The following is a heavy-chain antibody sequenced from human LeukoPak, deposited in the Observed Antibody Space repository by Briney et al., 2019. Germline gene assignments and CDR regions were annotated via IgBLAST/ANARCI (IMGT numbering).Heavy chain of an antibody. D-gene: IGHD6-19*01. CDR2: INAGNGNT. CDR3: ARSIVYSSDSDGGYYFDY. J-gene: IGHJ4*02. Sequence: ASVKVSCKASGYIFTNRGIHWVRQAPGQRLEWMGWINAGNGNTKFSQHFQGRVSITRDTSASTAYMELSYLRSEDTALYFCARSIVYSSDSDGGYYFDYWGQGTLVTVSS. V-gene: IGHV1-3*01. CDR1: GYIFTNRG.